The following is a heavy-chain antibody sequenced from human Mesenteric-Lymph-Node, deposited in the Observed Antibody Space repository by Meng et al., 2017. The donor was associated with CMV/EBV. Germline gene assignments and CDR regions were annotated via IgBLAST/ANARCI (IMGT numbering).Heavy chain of an antibody. D-gene: IGHD2-2*02. CDR1: GGSLSDTSHY. J-gene: IGHJ4*02. CDR3: ATCYSIVDY. V-gene: IGHV4-39*07. CDR2: IYYSGTT. Sequence: GSLRLSCTVSGGSLSDTSHYWGWIRQPPGKGLEWIGSIYYSGTTYYNPSLKSRVTISLDTSKNQFSLNLSSVTAADTAVYYCATCYSIVDYWGQGTLVTVSS.